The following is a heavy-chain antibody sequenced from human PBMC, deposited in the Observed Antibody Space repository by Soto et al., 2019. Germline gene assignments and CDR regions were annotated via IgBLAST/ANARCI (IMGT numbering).Heavy chain of an antibody. CDR2: ISWNSGTI. D-gene: IGHD2-15*01. J-gene: IGHJ6*02. V-gene: IGHV3-9*01. CDR1: GFTFDDYA. Sequence: EAQLVESGGGLEQPGRSLRLSCAASGFTFDDYAMHWVRQAPGKGLEWVSGISWNSGTIGYADSVKGRFTISRDNAKNSLYLQMNSLRAEDTALYYCAKDRVVVGAIPVYGIDVWGQGTTVTVSS. CDR3: AKDRVVVGAIPVYGIDV.